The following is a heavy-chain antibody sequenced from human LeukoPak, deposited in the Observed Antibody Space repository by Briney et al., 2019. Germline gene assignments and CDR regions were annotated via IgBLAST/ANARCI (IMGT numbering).Heavy chain of an antibody. D-gene: IGHD6-13*01. V-gene: IGHV3-33*01. CDR1: GFTFSSYG. J-gene: IGHJ4*02. Sequence: GRSLRLSCAASGFTFSSYGMHWVRQAPGKGLEWVAVIWYDGSNKYYADSVEGRFTISRDNSKNTLYLQMNSLRAEDTAVYYCARDIAAAGTRAHYWGQGTLVTVSS. CDR3: ARDIAAAGTRAHY. CDR2: IWYDGSNK.